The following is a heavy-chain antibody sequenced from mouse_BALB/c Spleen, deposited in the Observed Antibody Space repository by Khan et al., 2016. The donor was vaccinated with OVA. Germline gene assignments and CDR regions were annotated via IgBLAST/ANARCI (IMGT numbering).Heavy chain of an antibody. CDR2: ISSTGGT. D-gene: IGHD2-14*01. Sequence: EVQLQESGPGLVKPSQSLSLTCTVTGYSITSDYAWNWIRQFPGNKLEWMGYISSTGGTSYNPSLKSRISITRDTSKNQFFLQLKSVTAEDTATYYCARSRYYCYGYALDCWGRGTLVTVSS. CDR3: ARSRYYCYGYALDC. CDR1: GYSITSDYA. J-gene: IGHJ4*01. V-gene: IGHV3-2*02.